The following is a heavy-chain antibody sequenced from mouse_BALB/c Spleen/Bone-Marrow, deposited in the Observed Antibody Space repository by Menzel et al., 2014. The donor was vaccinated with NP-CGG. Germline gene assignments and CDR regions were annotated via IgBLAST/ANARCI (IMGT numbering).Heavy chain of an antibody. V-gene: IGHV1-82*01. CDR3: ARWGLRRYFDY. CDR1: GYGFSSSR. Sequence: QVQLQQPGPELVKPGASVKISCKAFGYGFSSSRMNWVKLRPGQGLEWLGRIYLGDGDTNYNGKLKGKATPTADNTSSTACMQLSSLTSVDSAVYFCARWGLRRYFDYGGQGTTLTVSS. D-gene: IGHD2-12*01. CDR2: IYLGDGDT. J-gene: IGHJ2*01.